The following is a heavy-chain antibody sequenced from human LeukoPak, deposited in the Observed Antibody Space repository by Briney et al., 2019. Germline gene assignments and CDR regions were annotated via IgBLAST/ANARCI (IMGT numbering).Heavy chain of an antibody. CDR3: ARDYGSGYPFDY. D-gene: IGHD3-22*01. J-gene: IGHJ4*02. CDR2: IITIFGTA. Sequence: SVKVSCKASGGTFSSYAISWVRQAPGQGLEWMGRIITIFGTANYAQKFRGRVTITTDESTSTAYMELSSLRSEDTAVYYCARDYGSGYPFDYWGQGTLVTVSS. V-gene: IGHV1-69*05. CDR1: GGTFSSYA.